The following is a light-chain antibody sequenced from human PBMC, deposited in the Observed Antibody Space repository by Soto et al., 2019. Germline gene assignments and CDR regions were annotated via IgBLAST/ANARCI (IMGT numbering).Light chain of an antibody. CDR2: EGI. Sequence: QSALTQPASVSGSPGQSITISCTGTSSTVGGFNVVSWYQQHPGKAPKVIIYEGIKRPSGVSNRFSGSNSGSTASMTISGHQAEDEADYYCCSYGCATTYVFGTGTKLTVL. CDR3: CSYGCATTYV. CDR1: SSTVGGFNV. V-gene: IGLV2-23*01. J-gene: IGLJ1*01.